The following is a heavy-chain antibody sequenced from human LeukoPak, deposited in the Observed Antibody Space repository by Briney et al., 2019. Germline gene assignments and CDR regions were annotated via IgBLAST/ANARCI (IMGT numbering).Heavy chain of an antibody. CDR2: INPSGGST. D-gene: IGHD6-19*01. J-gene: IGHJ5*02. CDR1: GYTFTSYY. V-gene: IGHV1-46*01. CDR3: ARDWGQQWLLKNWFDP. Sequence: GASVKVSCKASGYTFTSYYMHWVRQAPGQGLEWMGIINPSGGSTSYAQKFQGRVTMTRDMSTSTVYMELSSLRSEDTAVYYCARDWGQQWLLKNWFDPWGQGTPVTVSS.